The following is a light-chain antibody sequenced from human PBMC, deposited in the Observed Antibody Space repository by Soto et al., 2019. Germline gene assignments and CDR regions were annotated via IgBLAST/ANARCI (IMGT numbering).Light chain of an antibody. CDR2: GAS. Sequence: EIVLTHSPGTLSCSRVERVTLSCRASQSVTSSYIAWYQQKSGQAPRLLLYGASSRATGIPARFSGSGSGTDFTLTISSLEPEDFSVYYCQQRYNWPITFGQGTRLEIK. CDR3: QQRYNWPIT. V-gene: IGKV3D-20*02. CDR1: QSVTSSY. J-gene: IGKJ5*01.